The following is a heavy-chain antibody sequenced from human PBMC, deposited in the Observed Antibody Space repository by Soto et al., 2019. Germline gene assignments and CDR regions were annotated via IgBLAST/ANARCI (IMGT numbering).Heavy chain of an antibody. V-gene: IGHV1-18*01. Sequence: ASVKVSCKASGYTFSSNGISWVRQAPGQGLEWMGWISGYNGNTHYAQKFQGRVTMTTDTSTSTVYMELRSLASDDTALYYCARDYYYDNTGPLDFWGQGTQVTVSS. CDR3: ARDYYYDNTGPLDF. J-gene: IGHJ4*02. CDR2: ISGYNGNT. CDR1: GYTFSSNG. D-gene: IGHD3-22*01.